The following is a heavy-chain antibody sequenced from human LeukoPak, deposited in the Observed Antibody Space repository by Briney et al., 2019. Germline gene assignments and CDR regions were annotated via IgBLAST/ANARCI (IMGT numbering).Heavy chain of an antibody. CDR1: GFTFSSYW. V-gene: IGHV3-74*01. J-gene: IGHJ4*02. D-gene: IGHD2-15*01. Sequence: GGSLRLSRAASGFTFSSYWMHWVRQAPGKGLVWVSRINSDGTRTSYADSVKGRFTISRDNAKNSLYLQMNSLRAEDTAVYYCARDRVHCSGGSCYSWGQGTLVTVSS. CDR2: INSDGTRT. CDR3: ARDRVHCSGGSCYS.